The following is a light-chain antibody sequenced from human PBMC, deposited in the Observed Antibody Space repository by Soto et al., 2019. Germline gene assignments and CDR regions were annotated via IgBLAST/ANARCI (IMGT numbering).Light chain of an antibody. CDR1: QSVNSY. J-gene: IGKJ4*01. V-gene: IGKV3-15*01. Sequence: ETVMTQSPATLSVSPGEIATLSCRAGQSVNSYLAWYQQKPGQAPRLLIRGASARATGIPARFSGSGSGTEVTLTIISRQSEDFAVYYCQQYNQWPLTFGGGTKVEI. CDR3: QQYNQWPLT. CDR2: GAS.